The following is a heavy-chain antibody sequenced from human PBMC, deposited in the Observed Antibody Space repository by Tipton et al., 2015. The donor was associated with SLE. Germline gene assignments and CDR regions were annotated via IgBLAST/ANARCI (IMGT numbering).Heavy chain of an antibody. V-gene: IGHV4-34*01. CDR1: GGSTSDNN. CDR3: AREALYLSTIPDACHF. CDR2: IHHICGT. J-gene: IGHJ3*01. D-gene: IGHD5-24*01. Sequence: TLSLTCAVSGGSTSDNNLGWLRQPPGKGLEWNGEIHHICGTKYSPSLKSRVTMSLDTSKNQLSLDLTSVTAADTAVYYCAREALYLSTIPDACHFWSQGTSVTVSS.